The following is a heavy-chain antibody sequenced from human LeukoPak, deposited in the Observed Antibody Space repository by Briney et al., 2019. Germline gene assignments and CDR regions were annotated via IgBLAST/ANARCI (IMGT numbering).Heavy chain of an antibody. J-gene: IGHJ4*02. CDR3: GRDLGGRSGY. Sequence: GGSLRLSCAVSGFTFRTYWMRWVRQAPGEGLVWVSRINEDGSITNYADSVKGRFSISRDNAKNTLYLQMNSLRAEDTAGYYCGRDLGGRSGYWGQGTLVTVSS. CDR2: INEDGSIT. CDR1: GFTFRTYW. D-gene: IGHD1-26*01. V-gene: IGHV3-74*01.